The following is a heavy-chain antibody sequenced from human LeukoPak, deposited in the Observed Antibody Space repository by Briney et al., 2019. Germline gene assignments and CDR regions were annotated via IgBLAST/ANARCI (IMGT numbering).Heavy chain of an antibody. J-gene: IGHJ3*02. D-gene: IGHD1-26*01. CDR2: VKQDGSAK. Sequence: PGGSLRLSCLDSGSSFSTYWMSWVRQAPGKGLEWVANVKQDGSAKFYVDSVKGRFTISRDNGKNLLYLQMNSLRVEDTAVYFCACDPRRAGAAWAHSFASWGRGTTVTVSS. CDR1: GSSFSTYW. CDR3: ACDPRRAGAAWAHSFAS. V-gene: IGHV3-7*01.